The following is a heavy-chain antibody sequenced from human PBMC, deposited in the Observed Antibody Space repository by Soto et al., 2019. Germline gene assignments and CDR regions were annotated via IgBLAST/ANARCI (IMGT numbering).Heavy chain of an antibody. D-gene: IGHD3-9*01. Sequence: PGGSLRLSCAAPGFTFSSYAMNWVRQAPGKGLQWVSAIRGSGGSTYYADSVKGRFTISRDNSKNTLYLQMNSLRVEDTAVYYCAKDHYDILTGPPAPDCWGQGTLVTVSS. V-gene: IGHV3-23*01. J-gene: IGHJ4*02. CDR1: GFTFSSYA. CDR3: AKDHYDILTGPPAPDC. CDR2: IRGSGGST.